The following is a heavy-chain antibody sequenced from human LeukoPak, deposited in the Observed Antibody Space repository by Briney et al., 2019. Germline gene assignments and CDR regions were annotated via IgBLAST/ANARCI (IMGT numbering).Heavy chain of an antibody. Sequence: RPGGSLRLSCAASGFTFDDYVMSWVRKAPGKGLEWVSGINWHGGSTGYADSVKGRFTISRDNARNSLYLQMNSLRAEDTALYYCARVVAAGSGWFDPWGQGTLVTVSS. V-gene: IGHV3-20*04. CDR3: ARVVAAGSGWFDP. J-gene: IGHJ5*02. D-gene: IGHD6-13*01. CDR2: INWHGGST. CDR1: GFTFDDYV.